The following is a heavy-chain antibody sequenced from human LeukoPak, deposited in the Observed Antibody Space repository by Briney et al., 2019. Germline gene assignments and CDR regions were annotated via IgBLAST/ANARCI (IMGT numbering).Heavy chain of an antibody. D-gene: IGHD2-15*01. J-gene: IGHJ4*02. CDR2: ISSSGGTT. CDR3: AKDRTSWPTNFDS. V-gene: IGHV3-23*01. Sequence: PGGSLRLSCAASGFTFSTYAVNWVRQAPGKGLEWVSAISSSGGTTYYADSVKGRFSISRDNSKNTLYLQMNSLRAEDTAVYYCAKDRTSWPTNFDSWGQGTLLTVSA. CDR1: GFTFSTYA.